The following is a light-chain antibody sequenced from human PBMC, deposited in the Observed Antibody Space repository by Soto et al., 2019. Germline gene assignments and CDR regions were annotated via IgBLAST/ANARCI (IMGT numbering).Light chain of an antibody. CDR3: QQYNNWPKT. Sequence: DIQMTQSPSSLSASVGDRVTITCRASQSISSWLAWYQQKPGKAPKLLIYKASSLESGVPSRFSGSGSGTEFTLTISSLQSEDFAVYYCQQYNNWPKTFGQGTKVDMK. J-gene: IGKJ1*01. CDR2: KAS. CDR1: QSISSW. V-gene: IGKV1-5*03.